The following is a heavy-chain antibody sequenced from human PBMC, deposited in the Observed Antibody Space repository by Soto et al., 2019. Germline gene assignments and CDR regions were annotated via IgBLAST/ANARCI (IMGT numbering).Heavy chain of an antibody. J-gene: IGHJ5*02. V-gene: IGHV1-46*01. D-gene: IGHD3-3*01. Sequence: GASVKVSCKAPGDTFTSYYLNWVRQAPGQGLEWMGVINPHGGSTKYAQKFQGRITMTRDTYRSTVYMELSSLRSEDTAIYYCARSAGGNFGIIIEGSNWFDPWGQGTLVTVSS. CDR1: GDTFTSYY. CDR2: INPHGGST. CDR3: ARSAGGNFGIIIEGSNWFDP.